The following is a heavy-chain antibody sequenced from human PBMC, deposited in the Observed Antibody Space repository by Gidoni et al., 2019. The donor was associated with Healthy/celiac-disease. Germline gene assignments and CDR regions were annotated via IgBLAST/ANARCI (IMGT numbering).Heavy chain of an antibody. D-gene: IGHD6-19*01. Sequence: QVQLVQSGAEVKKPGASVKVSCKASGYTFTGYYMHWVRQAPGQGLEWMGWINPNSGGTNYAQKFQGRVTMTRDTSISTAYMELSRLRSDDTAVYYCARDQWQWLADYYYGMDVWGQGTTVTVSS. CDR1: GYTFTGYY. CDR2: INPNSGGT. J-gene: IGHJ6*02. CDR3: ARDQWQWLADYYYGMDV. V-gene: IGHV1-2*02.